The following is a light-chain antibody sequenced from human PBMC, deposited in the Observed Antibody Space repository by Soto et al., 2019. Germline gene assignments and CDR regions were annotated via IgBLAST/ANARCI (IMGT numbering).Light chain of an antibody. CDR3: CSYAGSFTYV. Sequence: QSVLTQPRSVSGSPGQSVTISCTGTSSDVGAYNFVSWYKQFAGQAPKLLIFEGNKRPSGLSNRFSGSKSGNTASLTISGLQAEDEADYYCCSYAGSFTYVFGTGTKLTVL. J-gene: IGLJ1*01. CDR2: EGN. CDR1: SSDVGAYNF. V-gene: IGLV2-11*01.